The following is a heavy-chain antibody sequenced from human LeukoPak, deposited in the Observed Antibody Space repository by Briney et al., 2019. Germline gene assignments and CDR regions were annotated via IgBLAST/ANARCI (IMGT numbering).Heavy chain of an antibody. CDR3: ARLLYSSGWYWFDP. V-gene: IGHV3-66*02. Sequence: PGGSLRLSCAASGFTVSSNYMSWVRQAPGKGLEWVSVIYSGGSTYYADSVKGRFTISRDNSKNTLYLQMNSLRAEDAAVYYCARLLYSSGWYWFDPWGQGTLVTVSS. D-gene: IGHD6-19*01. CDR2: IYSGGST. CDR1: GFTVSSNY. J-gene: IGHJ5*02.